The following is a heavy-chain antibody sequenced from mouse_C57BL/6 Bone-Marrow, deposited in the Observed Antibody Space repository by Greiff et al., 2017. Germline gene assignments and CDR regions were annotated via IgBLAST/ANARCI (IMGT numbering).Heavy chain of an antibody. Sequence: QVQLQQPGAELVKPGASVKLSCKASGYTFTSYWMHWVKQRPGQGLEWIGMIHPNSGSTKYNEKFKSKATLTVDKSSSPAYMQLSSLTSEDSAVYYCARRWLLPYYYAMDYWGQGTSVTVSS. V-gene: IGHV1-64*01. J-gene: IGHJ4*01. D-gene: IGHD2-3*01. CDR1: GYTFTSYW. CDR3: ARRWLLPYYYAMDY. CDR2: IHPNSGST.